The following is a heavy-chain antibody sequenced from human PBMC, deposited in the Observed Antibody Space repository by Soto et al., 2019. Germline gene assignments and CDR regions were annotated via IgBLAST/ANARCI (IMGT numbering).Heavy chain of an antibody. J-gene: IGHJ6*02. CDR1: GFTFSSYA. CDR3: AKDKYIAARPDYYYGMDV. D-gene: IGHD6-6*01. CDR2: ISGSGGST. V-gene: IGHV3-23*01. Sequence: GGALRLSCAASGFTFSSYAMSWVRQAPGKGLEWVSAISGSGGSTYYADSVKGRFTISRDNSKNTLYLQMNSLRAEDTAVYYCAKDKYIAARPDYYYGMDVWGQGTMVTVSS.